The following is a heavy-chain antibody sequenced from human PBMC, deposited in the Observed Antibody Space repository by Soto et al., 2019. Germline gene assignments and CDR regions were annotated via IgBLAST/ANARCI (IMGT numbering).Heavy chain of an antibody. CDR3: ARFDKSGYRYYYYGMDV. J-gene: IGHJ6*02. Sequence: SETLSLTCAVYGGSFSGYYWSWIRQPPGKGLEWIGEINHSGSTNYNPSLKSRVTISVDTSKNQFSLKLGSVTAADTAVYYCARFDKSGYRYYYYGMDVWGQGTTVTVSS. D-gene: IGHD3-3*01. CDR1: GGSFSGYY. CDR2: INHSGST. V-gene: IGHV4-34*01.